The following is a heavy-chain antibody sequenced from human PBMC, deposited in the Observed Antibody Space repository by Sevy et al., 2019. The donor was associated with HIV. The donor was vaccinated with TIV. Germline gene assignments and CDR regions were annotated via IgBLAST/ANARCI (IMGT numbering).Heavy chain of an antibody. J-gene: IGHJ4*02. V-gene: IGHV4-39*01. CDR1: GGSISSSSYY. CDR3: ARQSGGITMVRGPTPFN. D-gene: IGHD3-10*01. CDR2: IYYSGST. Sequence: SETLSLTCTVSGGSISSSSYYWGWIRQPPGKGLEWIGSIYYSGSTYYNPSLKSRVTISVDTSKNQCSLKLSSVTAADTAVYYCARQSGGITMVRGPTPFNWGQGTLVTVSS.